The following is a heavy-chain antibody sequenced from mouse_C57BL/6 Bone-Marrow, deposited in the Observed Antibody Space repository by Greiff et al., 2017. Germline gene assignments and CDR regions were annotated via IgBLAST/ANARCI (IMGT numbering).Heavy chain of an antibody. CDR3: ARERVGLYDGYYERDAMDY. CDR2: ISYDGSN. D-gene: IGHD2-3*01. Sequence: EVKLEESGPGLVKPSQSLSLTCSVTGYSITSGYYWNWIRQFPGNKVEWEGYISYDGSNNYNPTLKNQISITGNTSKNQFFLKLNFVTTEDTATYYCARERVGLYDGYYERDAMDYWGQGTSVTVSS. CDR1: GYSITSGYY. V-gene: IGHV3-6*01. J-gene: IGHJ4*01.